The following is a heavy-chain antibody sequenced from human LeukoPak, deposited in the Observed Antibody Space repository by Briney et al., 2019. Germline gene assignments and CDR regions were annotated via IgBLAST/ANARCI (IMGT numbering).Heavy chain of an antibody. Sequence: WIRQPPGKGLEWVSGISWNGGSIGYADSVKGRFTISRDNAKNSLYLQMNSLRAEDTALYYCAKDGTYYYDSSGYWGYFDYWGQGTLVTVSS. J-gene: IGHJ4*02. D-gene: IGHD3-22*01. V-gene: IGHV3-9*01. CDR3: AKDGTYYYDSSGYWGYFDY. CDR2: ISWNGGSI.